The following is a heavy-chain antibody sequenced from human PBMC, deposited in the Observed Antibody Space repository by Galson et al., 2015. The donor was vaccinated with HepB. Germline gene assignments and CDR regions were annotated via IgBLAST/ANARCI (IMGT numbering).Heavy chain of an antibody. J-gene: IGHJ1*01. CDR1: GVTFSHHA. CDR2: ISGDGRNT. V-gene: IGHV3-23*01. D-gene: IGHD6-19*01. Sequence: SLRLSCAASGVTFSHHAMSWVRQGPGGGLEWVSGISGDGRNTFYADSAKGRFTFSRDNSKSTVYLNMNSLRDEDTAVYYCAKEGQWLVNEYFEQWGQGTLVTVSS. CDR3: AKEGQWLVNEYFEQ.